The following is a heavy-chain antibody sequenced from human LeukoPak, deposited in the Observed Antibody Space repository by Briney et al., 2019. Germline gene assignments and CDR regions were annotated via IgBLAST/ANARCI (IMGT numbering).Heavy chain of an antibody. Sequence: ASVKVSCKASGYSFTSFDINWVRQAPGQGLEWLGWMNPNSGSTGYAQNFQGRVSMTRDTSISTAYMELCNLGSEDTAVYYCTRNLARTGDFDYWGQGTLVTVSS. CDR3: TRNLARTGDFDY. J-gene: IGHJ4*02. D-gene: IGHD5-12*01. CDR1: GYSFTSFD. CDR2: MNPNSGST. V-gene: IGHV1-8*01.